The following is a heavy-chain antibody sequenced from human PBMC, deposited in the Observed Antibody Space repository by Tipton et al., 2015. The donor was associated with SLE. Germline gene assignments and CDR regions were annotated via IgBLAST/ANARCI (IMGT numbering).Heavy chain of an antibody. J-gene: IGHJ4*02. D-gene: IGHD4-17*01. CDR1: GGSFSGYY. CDR3: AKGRQKNYADHAY. V-gene: IGHV4-34*01. Sequence: TLSLTCVVSGGSFSGYYWSWIRQPPGKGLEWVGELNHGGSINYNPSLESRVTISIDTSKNQFSLKPSSVTAADTAVYYCAKGRQKNYADHAYWGQGTLVTVSS. CDR2: LNHGGSI.